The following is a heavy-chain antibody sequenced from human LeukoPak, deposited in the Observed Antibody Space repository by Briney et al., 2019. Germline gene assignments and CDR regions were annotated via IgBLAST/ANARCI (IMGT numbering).Heavy chain of an antibody. V-gene: IGHV4-4*09. Sequence: SETLSLTCTVSGGSISSYYWSWIRQPPGKGLEWIGYIYNSGSTNYNPSLKSRVTISVDTSKNQFSLQLNSVTPDDTAVYYCARSSGWVHFDYWGQGTLVSVSS. CDR1: GGSISSYY. J-gene: IGHJ4*02. CDR2: IYNSGST. D-gene: IGHD6-25*01. CDR3: ARSSGWVHFDY.